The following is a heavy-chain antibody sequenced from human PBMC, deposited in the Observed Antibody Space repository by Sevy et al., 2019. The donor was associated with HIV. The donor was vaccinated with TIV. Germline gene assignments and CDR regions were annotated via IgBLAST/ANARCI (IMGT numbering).Heavy chain of an antibody. D-gene: IGHD3-3*01. V-gene: IGHV4-39*01. Sequence: SETLSLTCIVSGDSISSSSYYWAWIRQPPGKGLEWIASISYSGNTYYDPSLKSRTTMSIDTSKNQFFLTLNSVTAPDAAVYYCARSNPYYDFWSGYMTSGYFDFWGPGTLVTVSS. CDR3: ARSNPYYDFWSGYMTSGYFDF. CDR2: ISYSGNT. J-gene: IGHJ4*02. CDR1: GDSISSSSYY.